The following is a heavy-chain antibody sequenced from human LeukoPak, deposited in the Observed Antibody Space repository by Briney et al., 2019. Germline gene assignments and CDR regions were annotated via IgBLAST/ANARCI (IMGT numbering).Heavy chain of an antibody. CDR3: ARGMAAAE. D-gene: IGHD6-13*01. V-gene: IGHV4-34*01. CDR1: GGSFSGYY. CDR2: INHSGST. J-gene: IGHJ4*02. Sequence: SETLSLTCAVYGGSFSGYYWSWICQPPGKGLEWIGEINHSGSTNYNPSLKSRVTISVDTSKNQFSLKLSSVTAADAAVYYCARGMAAAEWGQGTLVTVSS.